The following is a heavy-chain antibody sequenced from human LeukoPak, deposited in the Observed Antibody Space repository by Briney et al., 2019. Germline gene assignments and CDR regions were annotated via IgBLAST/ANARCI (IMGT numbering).Heavy chain of an antibody. CDR3: ARGNRYSYGGTFDY. CDR1: GFTVSSNY. CDR2: IYSGGST. Sequence: GGSLRLSCAASGFTVSSNYMSWVRQAPGQGLEWVSVIYSGGSTYYADSVKGRFAISRDNSKNTLYLQMNNLRAEDTAVYYCARGNRYSYGGTFDYWGQGTLVPASS. V-gene: IGHV3-53*01. D-gene: IGHD5-18*01. J-gene: IGHJ4*02.